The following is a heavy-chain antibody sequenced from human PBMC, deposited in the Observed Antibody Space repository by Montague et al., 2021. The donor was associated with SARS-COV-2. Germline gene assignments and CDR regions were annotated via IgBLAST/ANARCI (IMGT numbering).Heavy chain of an antibody. D-gene: IGHD6-13*01. CDR1: GXSITSSSYY. V-gene: IGHV4-39*07. J-gene: IGHJ6*02. CDR3: ARVGRQQLVRLSGMDV. CDR2: IDYSGST. Sequence: SETRSLTCTVSGXSITSSSYYWGWIRQPPGKGLEWIGSIDYSGSTYYKRSLKSRVTISVDTSKNQFSLKLSSVTAADTAVYYCARVGRQQLVRLSGMDVWGQGTTVTVSS.